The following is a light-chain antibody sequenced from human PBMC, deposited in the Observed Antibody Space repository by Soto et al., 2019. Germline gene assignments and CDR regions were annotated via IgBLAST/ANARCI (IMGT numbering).Light chain of an antibody. CDR2: EVR. CDR1: MRDVGAYNL. J-gene: IGLJ3*02. CDR3: SAYTARSLLV. Sequence: QSVLTQPASVSGSAGQSITISCSGTMRDVGAYNLVSWYQQHPGTAPKLIIYEVRNRPSGISSRFSGSRSGNTASLTISGLQSEDEGDYYCSAYTARSLLVFGGVTKVTVL. V-gene: IGLV2-14*01.